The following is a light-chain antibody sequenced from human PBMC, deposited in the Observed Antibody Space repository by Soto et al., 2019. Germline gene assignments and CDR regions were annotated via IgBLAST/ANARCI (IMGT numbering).Light chain of an antibody. J-gene: IGLJ2*01. CDR1: SSDVGGYNY. V-gene: IGLV2-14*03. CDR3: SSYTSVNTFGHVL. Sequence: QSALTQPASVYGSPGQSITISCTGTSSDVGGYNYVSWYQQHPGIAPKLIIYDVSNRPSGVSNRFSGSKSGNTASLTISGFQAEDEADYYCSSYTSVNTFGHVLFGGGTKVTVL. CDR2: DVS.